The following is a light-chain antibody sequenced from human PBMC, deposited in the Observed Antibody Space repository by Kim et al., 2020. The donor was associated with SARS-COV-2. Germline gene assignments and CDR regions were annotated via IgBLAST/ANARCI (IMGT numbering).Light chain of an antibody. Sequence: DIQMTQSPSTLSASVWDRVTITCRASQSVSSWLAWYQQKPGKAPKLLIYKASTLEGGVPSRFSGRGSGTEFTLTINSLQPDDFATYSCQQYESHPYTFGQGTKLEI. V-gene: IGKV1-5*03. CDR2: KAS. CDR3: QQYESHPYT. CDR1: QSVSSW. J-gene: IGKJ2*01.